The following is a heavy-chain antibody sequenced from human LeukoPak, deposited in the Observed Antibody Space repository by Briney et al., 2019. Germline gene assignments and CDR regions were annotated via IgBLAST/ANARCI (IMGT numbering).Heavy chain of an antibody. J-gene: IGHJ4*02. CDR1: GFTVSSNY. D-gene: IGHD3-10*01. CDR3: ARESVPDYYGSGSYYNY. CDR2: IYSGGST. Sequence: GGSLRLSCAASGFTVSSNYVSWVRQAPGKGLEWVSVIYSGGSTYYADSVKGRFTISRDNSKNTLYLQMNSLRAEDTAVYYCARESVPDYYGSGSYYNYWGQGTLVTVSS. V-gene: IGHV3-53*01.